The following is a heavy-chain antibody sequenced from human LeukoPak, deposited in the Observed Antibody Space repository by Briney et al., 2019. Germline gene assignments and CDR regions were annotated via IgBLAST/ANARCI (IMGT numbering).Heavy chain of an antibody. CDR3: ARDTGGRGRLDAFDI. CDR2: IYHTGST. Sequence: SETLSLTCAVSGGFISSKNWWIWVRQPPEKGLEWIGEIYHTGSTNYNPSLKSRVTMSVDKSKNQFSLKLNSVTAADTAIYYCARDTGGRGRLDAFDIWGQGTMVTVSS. V-gene: IGHV4-4*02. J-gene: IGHJ3*02. CDR1: GGFISSKNW. D-gene: IGHD3-10*01.